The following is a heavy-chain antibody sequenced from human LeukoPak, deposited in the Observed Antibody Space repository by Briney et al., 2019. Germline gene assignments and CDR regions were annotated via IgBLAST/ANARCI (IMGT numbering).Heavy chain of an antibody. V-gene: IGHV1-2*02. CDR2: INPNSGGT. CDR3: AKDSVYDGNAEYDH. Sequence: ASVKVSCKASGYTFTGYYMHWVRQAPGQGREWMGWINPNSGGTNYAQKFQGRVTMTRDTSISTAYMELSRLRAEDTAVYYCAKDSVYDGNAEYDHWGQGTLVTVSS. J-gene: IGHJ4*02. CDR1: GYTFTGYY. D-gene: IGHD4-23*01.